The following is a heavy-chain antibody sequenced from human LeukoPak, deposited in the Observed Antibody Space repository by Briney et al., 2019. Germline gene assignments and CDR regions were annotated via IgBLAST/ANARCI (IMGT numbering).Heavy chain of an antibody. J-gene: IGHJ4*02. Sequence: GASLKISCQGSGYRFTSYWIGWVRQMPGKGLEWMGIIYPGDSDTRYSPSFQGQVTISADKSISTAYLQWSSLKASDTAMYYCASCPSYSSGWYPDDWGQGTLVTVSS. V-gene: IGHV5-51*01. CDR2: IYPGDSDT. D-gene: IGHD6-19*01. CDR3: ASCPSYSSGWYPDD. CDR1: GYRFTSYW.